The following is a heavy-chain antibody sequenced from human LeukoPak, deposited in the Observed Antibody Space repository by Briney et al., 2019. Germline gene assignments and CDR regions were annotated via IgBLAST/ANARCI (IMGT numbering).Heavy chain of an antibody. Sequence: SQTLSLTCAIPGDSVSSNSAAWNWIRQSPSRGLEWLGRTYYRSKWYNDYAVSVKSRITINPDTSKNQFSLQLNSVTPEDTAVYYCASSSSSSWYPNWFDPWGQGTLVTVSS. CDR3: ASSSSSSWYPNWFDP. CDR2: TYYRSKWYN. CDR1: GDSVSSNSAA. D-gene: IGHD6-13*01. J-gene: IGHJ5*02. V-gene: IGHV6-1*01.